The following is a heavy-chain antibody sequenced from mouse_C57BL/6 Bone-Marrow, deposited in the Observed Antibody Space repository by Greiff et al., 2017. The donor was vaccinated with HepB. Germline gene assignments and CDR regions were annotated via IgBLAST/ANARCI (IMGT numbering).Heavy chain of an antibody. CDR1: GFTFSDYY. Sequence: EVKLVESGGGLVQPGGSLKLSCAASGFTFSDYYMYWVRQTPEKRLEWVAYISNGGGSTYYPDTVKGRFTISRDNAKNTLYLQMSRLKSEDTAMYYCARHMVTTKGLGFAYWGQGTLVTVSA. J-gene: IGHJ3*01. D-gene: IGHD2-2*01. CDR2: ISNGGGST. CDR3: ARHMVTTKGLGFAY. V-gene: IGHV5-12*01.